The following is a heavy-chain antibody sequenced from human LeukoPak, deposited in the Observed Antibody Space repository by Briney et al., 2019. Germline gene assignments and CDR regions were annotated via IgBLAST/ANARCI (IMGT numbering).Heavy chain of an antibody. CDR2: ISSSGSTI. J-gene: IGHJ4*02. CDR3: ARGGCSSGCQPDY. V-gene: IGHV3-48*04. D-gene: IGHD6-19*01. CDR1: GFTFSSYW. Sequence: AGGSLRLSCAASGFTFSSYWMSWVRQAPGKGLEWVSYISSSGSTIYYADSVKGRFTISRDNAKNSLYLQMNSLRVEDTAVYYCARGGCSSGCQPDYWGQGTLVTVSS.